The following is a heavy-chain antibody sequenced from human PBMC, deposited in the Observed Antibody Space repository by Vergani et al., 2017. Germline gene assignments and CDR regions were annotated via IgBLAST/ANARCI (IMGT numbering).Heavy chain of an antibody. J-gene: IGHJ5*02. Sequence: QVQLVQSGAEVKKPGSSVKVYCKASGGTFSSYAISWVRQAPGQGLEWMGGIIPIFGTANYAQKFQGRVTITADESTSTAYMELSSLRSEDTAVYYCARGYCSGGSCYSGWFDPWGQGTLVTVSS. CDR2: IIPIFGTA. CDR1: GGTFSSYA. CDR3: ARGYCSGGSCYSGWFDP. V-gene: IGHV1-69*12. D-gene: IGHD2-15*01.